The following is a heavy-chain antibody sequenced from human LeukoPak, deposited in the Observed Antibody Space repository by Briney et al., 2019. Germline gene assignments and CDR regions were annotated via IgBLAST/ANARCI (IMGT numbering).Heavy chain of an antibody. V-gene: IGHV3-11*01. D-gene: IGHD4-17*01. Sequence: GGSLRLSCAASGFTFSDYYMSWIRQAPWKGLEWISYISGSGTTIYYAASVQGRFSISRDNSKNTLYLQMNSLRAEDTAVYYCAKDPNGDYIGAFDIWGQGTMVTVSS. CDR1: GFTFSDYY. J-gene: IGHJ3*02. CDR2: ISGSGTTI. CDR3: AKDPNGDYIGAFDI.